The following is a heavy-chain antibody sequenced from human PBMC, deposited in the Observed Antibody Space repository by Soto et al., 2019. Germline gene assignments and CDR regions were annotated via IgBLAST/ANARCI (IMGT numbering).Heavy chain of an antibody. J-gene: IGHJ4*02. Sequence: QITLKESGPTLVRPTQTLTLTCTFSGFSLTTSGVGVGWIRQPPGKALEWLAVIYWDDDKRYSSSLKSRLTIAKDTYKNQVVLTMTNMDPVDTATYYGAHHPYYGLRRYSFDYWGQGTLVTVSS. D-gene: IGHD3-10*01. CDR2: IYWDDDK. V-gene: IGHV2-5*02. CDR3: AHHPYYGLRRYSFDY. CDR1: GFSLTTSGVG.